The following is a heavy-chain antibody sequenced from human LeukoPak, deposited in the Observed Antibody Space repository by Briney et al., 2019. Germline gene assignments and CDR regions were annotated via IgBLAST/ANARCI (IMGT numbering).Heavy chain of an antibody. Sequence: GGSLRLSCAASGFTFSSYGMHWVRQSPGRGLEWVSFISFDGSNEFYADSLKGRFTISRDNSKNTLYLQMNSLRAEDTAVYYCALLGTPDYFDYWGQGTLVTVSS. D-gene: IGHD3-16*01. CDR3: ALLGTPDYFDY. J-gene: IGHJ4*02. CDR1: GFTFSSYG. V-gene: IGHV3-30*03. CDR2: ISFDGSNE.